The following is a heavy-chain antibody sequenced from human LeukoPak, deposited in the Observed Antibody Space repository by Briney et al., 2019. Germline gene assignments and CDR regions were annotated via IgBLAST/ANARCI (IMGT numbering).Heavy chain of an antibody. J-gene: IGHJ6*03. Sequence: PSETLSLTCTVSGGSLYSSSFYWGWIRQPPGKGLEWIGSIYYSGSTYYNPSLKSRVTISVDTSKNQFSLKLSSVTAADTAVYYCAGLRDYYYNYMDVWGKGTTVTISS. CDR1: GGSLYSSSFY. CDR3: AGLRDYYYNYMDV. CDR2: IYYSGST. D-gene: IGHD5-24*01. V-gene: IGHV4-39*01.